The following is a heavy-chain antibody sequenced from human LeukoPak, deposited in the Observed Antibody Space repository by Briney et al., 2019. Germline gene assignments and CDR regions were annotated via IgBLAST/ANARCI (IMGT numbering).Heavy chain of an antibody. CDR3: AKASWVSSTDAVR. CDR1: GFTFSSNA. D-gene: IGHD1-14*01. Sequence: PGGSLRLSCAASGFTFSSNARSWFGQAPGRGLEWVSAISGSGGSTYYADSVKGRFTLSSDSSRNTVYSQLNNLRVEDTAIYYCAKASWVSSTDAVRRGQGTLVTVSS. CDR2: ISGSGGST. V-gene: IGHV3-23*01. J-gene: IGHJ4*02.